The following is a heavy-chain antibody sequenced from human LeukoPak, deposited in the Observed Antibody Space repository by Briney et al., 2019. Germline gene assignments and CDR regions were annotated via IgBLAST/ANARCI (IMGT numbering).Heavy chain of an antibody. CDR1: GGTFSSYA. V-gene: IGHV1-69*01. D-gene: IGHD5-12*01. Sequence: SVKVSCKASGGTFSSYAISWVRQAPGQGLEWMGGIVPIFGTANYAQKFQGRVTITADESTSTDYMELSSLRSEDTAVYYCAGPPDIVGTPNAFDYWGQGTLVTVSS. CDR3: AGPPDIVGTPNAFDY. J-gene: IGHJ4*02. CDR2: IVPIFGTA.